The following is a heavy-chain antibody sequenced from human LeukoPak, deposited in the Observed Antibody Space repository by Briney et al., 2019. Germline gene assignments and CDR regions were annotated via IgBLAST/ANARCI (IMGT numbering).Heavy chain of an antibody. CDR3: ARGVYDY. J-gene: IGHJ4*02. CDR1: GFTFSSYE. Sequence: TGGSLRLSCAASGFTFSSYEMNWVRQAPGKGLEWVSYISTSGSTISYADSVKGRFTISRDNAKNSLYLQMDSLRADDTAVYHCARGVYDYWGQGTLVTVSS. CDR2: ISTSGSTI. V-gene: IGHV3-48*03.